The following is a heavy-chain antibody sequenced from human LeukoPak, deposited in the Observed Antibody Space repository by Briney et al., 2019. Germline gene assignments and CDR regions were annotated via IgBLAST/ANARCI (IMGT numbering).Heavy chain of an antibody. V-gene: IGHV3-30*03. D-gene: IGHD6-19*01. J-gene: IGHJ4*02. CDR2: VSYDGSDE. Sequence: GRSLRLSCAASGFTFSSYGMHWVRQAPGKGLEWVAVVSYDGSDEQYADFVKGRFTVSRDNSKNTLYLQMKNLRAEDTAVYYCATVRGSDWYMDYWGQGTLVTVSS. CDR3: ATVRGSDWYMDY. CDR1: GFTFSSYG.